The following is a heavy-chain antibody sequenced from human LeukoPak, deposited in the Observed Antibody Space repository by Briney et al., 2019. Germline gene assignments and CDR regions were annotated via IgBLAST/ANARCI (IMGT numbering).Heavy chain of an antibody. CDR1: GYTFTSYA. D-gene: IGHD2-15*01. J-gene: IGHJ6*02. V-gene: IGHV1-3*01. Sequence: GASVKVSCKASGYTFTSYAIHWVRQAPGQRLEWMGWISAGNGNTKYSQNFQGRVTFISNTSATTAFMELSSLRSEDTAVYYCARDGRYCSGGSCHYGMDVWGQGTTVTVSS. CDR3: ARDGRYCSGGSCHYGMDV. CDR2: ISAGNGNT.